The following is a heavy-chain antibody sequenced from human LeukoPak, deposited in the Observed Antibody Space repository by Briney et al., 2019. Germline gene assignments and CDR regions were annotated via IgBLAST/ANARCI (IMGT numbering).Heavy chain of an antibody. V-gene: IGHV1-2*02. D-gene: IGHD3-10*01. CDR2: INPNSGGT. J-gene: IGHJ6*03. CDR3: ARRGSGSYLFYYYYMDV. CDR1: GYTFTGYY. Sequence: ASVKVSCRASGYTFTGYYMHWVRQAPGQGLEWMGWINPNSGGTNYAQKFQGRVTMTRDTSISTAYMELSRLRSDDTAVYYCARRGSGSYLFYYYYMDVWGKGTTVTVSS.